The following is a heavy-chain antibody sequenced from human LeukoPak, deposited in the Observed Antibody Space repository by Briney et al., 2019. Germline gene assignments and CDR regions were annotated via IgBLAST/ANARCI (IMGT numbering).Heavy chain of an antibody. CDR1: GLTFSSYA. J-gene: IGHJ3*02. CDR3: AKTGDYFDSSGYYRPDAFDI. D-gene: IGHD3-22*01. Sequence: GGSLRLSCAASGLTFSSYAMSWVRQAPGKGLEWVSAISGSGSNTYYADSVKGRFTISRDNSQNTLYLQMNSLRAEDTAVYYCAKTGDYFDSSGYYRPDAFDIWGRGTMVTVSS. CDR2: ISGSGSNT. V-gene: IGHV3-23*01.